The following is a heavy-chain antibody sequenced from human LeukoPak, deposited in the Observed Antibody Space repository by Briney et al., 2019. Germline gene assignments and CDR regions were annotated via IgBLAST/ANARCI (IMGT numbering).Heavy chain of an antibody. CDR2: IWYDGSNK. D-gene: IGHD1-26*01. CDR3: ANSRGSYPTRS. CDR1: GFTFSSYG. Sequence: PGRSLRLSCAASGFTFSSYGMQWVRQAPGKGLEWVAVIWYDGSNKYYADSVKGRFTISRDDSKNTLYLQMNSLRAEDTAVYYCANSRGSYPTRSWGQGTLVTVSS. V-gene: IGHV3-33*06. J-gene: IGHJ5*02.